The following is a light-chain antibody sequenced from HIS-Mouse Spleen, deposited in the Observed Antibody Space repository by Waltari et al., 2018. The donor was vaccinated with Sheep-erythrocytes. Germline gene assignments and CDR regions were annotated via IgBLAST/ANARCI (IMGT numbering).Light chain of an antibody. CDR3: CSYAGSYNHV. CDR2: EVS. J-gene: IGLJ1*01. CDR1: RSDAGGYTY. V-gene: IGLV2-11*01. Sequence: QSALTQPRSVSGSPGQSVTISCTGTRSDAGGYTYVSWYQQNPGKAPKLMIYEVSKRPSGVPDRFSGSKSGNTASLTISGLQAEDEADYYCCSYAGSYNHVFATGTKVTVL.